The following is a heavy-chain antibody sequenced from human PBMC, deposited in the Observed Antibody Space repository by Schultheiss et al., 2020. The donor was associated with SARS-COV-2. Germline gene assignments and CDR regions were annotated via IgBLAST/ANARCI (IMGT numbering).Heavy chain of an antibody. CDR2: ISSSSSYI. D-gene: IGHD2-2*02. V-gene: IGHV3-21*05. CDR1: GFTVSSNY. CDR3: TTEDCSSTSCYRWGDAFDI. Sequence: GGSLRLSCAASGFTVSSNYMSWVRQAPGKGLEWVSYISSSSSYIYYADSVKGRFTISRDNAKNTLYLQMNSLKTEDTAVYYCTTEDCSSTSCYRWGDAFDIWGQGTMVTVSS. J-gene: IGHJ3*02.